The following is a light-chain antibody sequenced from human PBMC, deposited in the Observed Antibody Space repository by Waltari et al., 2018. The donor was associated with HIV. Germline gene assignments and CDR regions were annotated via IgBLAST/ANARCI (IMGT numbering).Light chain of an antibody. Sequence: QSLLTQPPSVSGAPGQRVTISCTGSSSNMGAGDHVQWYQQLPGTAPKLLIYGNSNRPSVVPDRFSGSKSGTSASLAITGLQAEDEADYYCQSYDSSLSIVFGTGTKVTVL. CDR1: SSNMGAGDH. CDR2: GNS. V-gene: IGLV1-40*01. CDR3: QSYDSSLSIV. J-gene: IGLJ1*01.